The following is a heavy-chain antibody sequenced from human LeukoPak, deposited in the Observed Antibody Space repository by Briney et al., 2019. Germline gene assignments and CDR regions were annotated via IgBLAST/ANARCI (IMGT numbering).Heavy chain of an antibody. CDR3: ARGGWLQFLEY. V-gene: IGHV1-18*01. J-gene: IGHJ4*02. D-gene: IGHD5-24*01. CDR2: MSVYNGNT. Sequence: ASVTVSFTASGYAFSSYGISWERHAPGQGLGWMGWMSVYNGNTNYAQKLQGRVTVTTDTSTNTAYMELRSLKSDDTAVYYCARGGWLQFLEYWGQGTLLTVSS. CDR1: GYAFSSYG.